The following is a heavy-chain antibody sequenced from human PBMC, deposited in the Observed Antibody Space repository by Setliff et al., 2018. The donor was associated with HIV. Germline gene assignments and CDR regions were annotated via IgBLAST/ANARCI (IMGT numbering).Heavy chain of an antibody. CDR2: IHYSGCT. D-gene: IGHD3-22*01. V-gene: IGHV4-59*08. Sequence: PSETLSLTCTVSGGSISNYYWSWIRQSPEKGLEWIGYIHYSGCTSYNPSLKSRVTISLDTSKNQFSLKLSSVTAADTAVYYCARQVPVPGVAVTPIDYWGQGTLVTVSS. CDR1: GGSISNYY. CDR3: ARQVPVPGVAVTPIDY. J-gene: IGHJ4*02.